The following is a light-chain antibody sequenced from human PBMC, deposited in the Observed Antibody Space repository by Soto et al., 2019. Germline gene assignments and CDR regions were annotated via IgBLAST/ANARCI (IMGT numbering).Light chain of an antibody. Sequence: EILLTQSPATLSSAPGERATLSCRASQTVGSSLAWYQHKPGKAPRLLIYDASTRATAIPARFSGSGSGTAFTLTISSREPEDFSVYYLQQRYNWPPFTFGPGTKVDIK. V-gene: IGKV3-11*01. J-gene: IGKJ3*01. CDR1: QTVGSS. CDR2: DAS. CDR3: QQRYNWPPFT.